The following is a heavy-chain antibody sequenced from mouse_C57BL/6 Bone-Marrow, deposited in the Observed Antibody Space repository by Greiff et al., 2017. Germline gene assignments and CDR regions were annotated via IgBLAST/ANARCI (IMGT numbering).Heavy chain of an antibody. Sequence: EVKVVESGGGLVQPGGSMKLSCVASGFTFSNYWMNWVRQSPEKGLEWVAQIRLKSDNYATHYAESVKGRFTISRDDSKSSVYLQMNNLRAEDTGIYYCTVYYGNYLFAYWGQGTLVTVSA. D-gene: IGHD2-1*01. CDR3: TVYYGNYLFAY. CDR1: GFTFSNYW. CDR2: IRLKSDNYAT. J-gene: IGHJ3*01. V-gene: IGHV6-3*01.